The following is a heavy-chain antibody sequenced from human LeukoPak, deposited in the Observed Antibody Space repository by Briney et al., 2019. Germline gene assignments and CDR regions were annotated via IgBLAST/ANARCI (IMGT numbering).Heavy chain of an antibody. D-gene: IGHD2-2*01. Sequence: GGSLRLSCAASGFTFSSYAMHWVRRTPGKGLEYVSVISGNGVSTHYATSVKGRSTISRDNSKNTLYLQMGSLRAEDMAVYYCARDASDIVVVPAAVGPFDLWGQGTLVTVSS. CDR2: ISGNGVST. CDR3: ARDASDIVVVPAAVGPFDL. V-gene: IGHV3-64*01. CDR1: GFTFSSYA. J-gene: IGHJ4*02.